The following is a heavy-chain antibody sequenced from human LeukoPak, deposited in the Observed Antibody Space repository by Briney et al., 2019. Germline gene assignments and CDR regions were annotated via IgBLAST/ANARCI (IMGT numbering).Heavy chain of an antibody. J-gene: IGHJ4*02. V-gene: IGHV3-23*01. CDR2: IGGSGGST. D-gene: IGHD5-12*01. CDR1: GFTFSSYA. CDR3: AQRGYSGYGYDY. Sequence: GGSLRPSCAASGFTFSSYAMSWVRQAPGKGLEWVSAIGGSGGSTYYADSVKGRFTISRDNSKNTLYLQMNSLRAEDTAVYYCAQRGYSGYGYDYWGQGTLVTVSS.